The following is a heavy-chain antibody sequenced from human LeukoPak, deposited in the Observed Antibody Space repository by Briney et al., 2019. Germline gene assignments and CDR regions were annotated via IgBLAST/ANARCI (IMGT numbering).Heavy chain of an antibody. V-gene: IGHV4-30-4*08. J-gene: IGHJ4*02. CDR3: ARFMYQLVEVDY. Sequence: SQTLSLTCTVSGGSISSGDYYWSWIRQPPGKGLEWIGYIYYSGSTYYNPSLKSRVTISVDTSKNQFSPKLSSVTAADTAVYYCARFMYQLVEVDYWGQGTLVTVSS. D-gene: IGHD2-2*01. CDR2: IYYSGST. CDR1: GGSISSGDYY.